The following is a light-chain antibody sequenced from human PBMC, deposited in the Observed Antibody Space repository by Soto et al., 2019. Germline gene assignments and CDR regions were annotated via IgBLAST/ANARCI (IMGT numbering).Light chain of an antibody. CDR2: EVS. CDR3: SSYTSSSTNYV. J-gene: IGLJ1*01. CDR1: SSDVGGYNY. V-gene: IGLV2-14*01. Sequence: HSALTQPASLSGSPGQSITISCTGTSSDVGGYNYVSWYQQHPGKAPKLMIYEVSNRPSGVSNRFSGSKSGNTASLTISGLEAEDEADYYCSSYTSSSTNYVFGTGTKVTVL.